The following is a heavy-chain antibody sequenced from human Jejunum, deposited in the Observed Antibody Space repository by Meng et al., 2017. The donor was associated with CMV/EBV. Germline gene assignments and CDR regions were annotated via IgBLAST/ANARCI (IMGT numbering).Heavy chain of an antibody. CDR3: ARGGLTGIFDY. CDR2: VSNDGSEK. Sequence: QVQFVGSGGGVGPPGRSQTLSCAASGFTFSTYAMHWVRQAPGKGLEWVAVVSNDGSEKYYADYVKGRFTSSRDSSTNTVYLQMNSLRADDTAVYYCARGGLTGIFDYWGQGTLVTVSS. D-gene: IGHD6-13*01. V-gene: IGHV3-30-3*01. CDR1: GFTFSTYA. J-gene: IGHJ4*02.